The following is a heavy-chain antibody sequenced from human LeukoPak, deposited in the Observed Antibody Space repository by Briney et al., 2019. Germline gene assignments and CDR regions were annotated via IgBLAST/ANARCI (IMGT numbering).Heavy chain of an antibody. Sequence: SVKVSCKASGGTSSSYAISWVRQAPGQGLEWMGRIIPILGIANYAQKFQGRVTITADKSTSTAYMELSSLRSEDTAVYYCAREPVERATIHYYGMDVWGQGTTVTVSS. CDR2: IIPILGIA. D-gene: IGHD5-24*01. CDR3: AREPVERATIHYYGMDV. CDR1: GGTSSSYA. J-gene: IGHJ6*02. V-gene: IGHV1-69*04.